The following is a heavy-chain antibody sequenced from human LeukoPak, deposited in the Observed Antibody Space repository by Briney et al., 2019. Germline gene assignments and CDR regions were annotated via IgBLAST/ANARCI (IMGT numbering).Heavy chain of an antibody. Sequence: SETLSLTCTVSGGSISSGNWWSWVRQTPGKGLEWFGEILHTGNTNYNPSLKSRVTILIDKSKNQFPLKLSSVTAADTAVYYCARNGHYSLDYWGQGTLVTVSS. V-gene: IGHV4-4*02. CDR3: ARNGHYSLDY. CDR2: ILHTGNT. J-gene: IGHJ4*02. D-gene: IGHD3-10*01. CDR1: GGSISSGNW.